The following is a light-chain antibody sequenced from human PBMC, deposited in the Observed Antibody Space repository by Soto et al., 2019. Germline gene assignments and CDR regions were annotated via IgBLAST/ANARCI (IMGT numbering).Light chain of an antibody. J-gene: IGLJ2*01. V-gene: IGLV1-40*01. CDR2: GNS. Sequence: QSVLTQPPSVSGAPGQRVTISCTGSSSNIGAGYDVHWYQQLPGTAPKLLIYGNSNRPSGVPDRFSGSKSGTSASLPITGLQSEDEADHCFQSYDRSLSGSVVFGGGTQLTVL. CDR1: SSNIGAGYD. CDR3: QSYDRSLSGSVV.